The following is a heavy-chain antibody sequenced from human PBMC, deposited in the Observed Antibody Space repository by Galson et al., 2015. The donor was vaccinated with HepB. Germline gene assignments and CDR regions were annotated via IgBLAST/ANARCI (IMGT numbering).Heavy chain of an antibody. Sequence: SVKVSCKASGGTFSSYAISWVRQAPGQGLEWMGGIIPIFGTANYAQKFQGRVTITADESTSTAYMELSSLRSEDTAVYYCARDRDVSSGFDPWGQGTLVTVSS. J-gene: IGHJ5*02. CDR2: IIPIFGTA. CDR1: GGTFSSYA. V-gene: IGHV1-69*13. D-gene: IGHD3-10*01. CDR3: ARDRDVSSGFDP.